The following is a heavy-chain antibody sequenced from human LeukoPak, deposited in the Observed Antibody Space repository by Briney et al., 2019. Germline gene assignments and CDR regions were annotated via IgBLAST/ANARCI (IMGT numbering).Heavy chain of an antibody. CDR1: GFNFNYFS. CDR2: IGGSSTDD. Sequence: ADTLSLSCSASGFNFNYFSMSWIRQAPGKRLEWVSTIGGSSTDDSYADSVRGRFTISRDNSKNMAYLQSHSPRVNDSAVYYCWRIKYRGNAYYDFDYWGQGTTVTVSS. V-gene: IGHV3-23*01. CDR3: WRIKYRGNAYYDFDY. J-gene: IGHJ4*03. D-gene: IGHD5-12*01.